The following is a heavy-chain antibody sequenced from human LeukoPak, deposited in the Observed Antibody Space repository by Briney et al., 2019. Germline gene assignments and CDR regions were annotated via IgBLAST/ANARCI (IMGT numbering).Heavy chain of an antibody. CDR1: GGSISNYY. CDR3: AKDQKVATDGNVFEY. Sequence: SSETLSLTCTVSGGSISNYYWTWIRQPAGKGLEWIGRIYSSGDTNYNPSLKSRLSMSVDTLKNQFSLKMSTVTAADTAVYYCAKDQKVATDGNVFEYWGQGTLVTVSS. CDR2: IYSSGDT. J-gene: IGHJ4*02. D-gene: IGHD2-15*01. V-gene: IGHV4-4*07.